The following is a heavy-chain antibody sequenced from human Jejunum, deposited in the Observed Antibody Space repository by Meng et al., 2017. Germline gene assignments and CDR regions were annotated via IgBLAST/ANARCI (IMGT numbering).Heavy chain of an antibody. D-gene: IGHD3-10*01. CDR1: GGSIRGSYDY. CDR2: ISYSGST. Sequence: HLQLQGSGAARVQVSATLSLPCPDPGGSIRGSYDYWGWIRQPPGKGLDWTGTISYSGSTYYNPSLTSRVTISMDTSKNQFSLKLSSVTAADTAVYYCARHFTGSGTWFFDSWGQGVLVTVSS. J-gene: IGHJ4*02. V-gene: IGHV4-39*01. CDR3: ARHFTGSGTWFFDS.